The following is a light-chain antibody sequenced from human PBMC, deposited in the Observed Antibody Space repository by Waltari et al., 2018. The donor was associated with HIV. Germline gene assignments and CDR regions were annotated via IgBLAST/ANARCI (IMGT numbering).Light chain of an antibody. V-gene: IGKV1-16*01. CDR2: AAS. Sequence: DIQMTQSPSSLSASVGGRVTIDCRASQDISKYLAWFQQKPGKAPRSLVYAASSLHTGVPARFSGSGAGTDFTLTISSLQPEDFATYDCQQYDSLPITFGQGTRLDIK. J-gene: IGKJ5*01. CDR1: QDISKY. CDR3: QQYDSLPIT.